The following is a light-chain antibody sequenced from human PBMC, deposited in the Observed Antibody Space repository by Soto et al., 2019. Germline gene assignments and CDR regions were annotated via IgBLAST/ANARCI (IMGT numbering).Light chain of an antibody. CDR2: GAS. V-gene: IGKV3-20*01. CDR3: QQFGSWT. CDR1: QSVSSSY. J-gene: IGKJ1*01. Sequence: EIVLTQSPGTLSLSPGERATLSCRASQSVSSSYLAWYQQKPGQAPRLLMYGASSRATGIPDRFSGSGSGTDFTLTISQLEPEDFAVYYCQQFGSWTFGQGTKVEIK.